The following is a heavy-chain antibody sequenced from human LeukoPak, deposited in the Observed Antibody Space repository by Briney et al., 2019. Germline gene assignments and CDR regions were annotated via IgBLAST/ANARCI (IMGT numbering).Heavy chain of an antibody. Sequence: GESLKISCKGSGYSFTSYWIGWVRQMPGKGLEWVGMIYPGDPDTRYSPSFKGQVTISADKSITTAYLQWSSLKASDTAIYYCARSLDTAVAPAAFEYWGQGTLVAVSS. J-gene: IGHJ4*02. V-gene: IGHV5-51*01. CDR1: GYSFTSYW. CDR3: ARSLDTAVAPAAFEY. CDR2: IYPGDPDT. D-gene: IGHD2-2*03.